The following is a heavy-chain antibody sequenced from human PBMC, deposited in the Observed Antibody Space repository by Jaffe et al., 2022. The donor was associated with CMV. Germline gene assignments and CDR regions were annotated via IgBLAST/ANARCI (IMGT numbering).Heavy chain of an antibody. V-gene: IGHV3-66*01. CDR3: ARVNIVGATRWFDP. CDR2: IYSGGST. CDR1: GFTVSSNY. Sequence: EVQLVESGGGLVQPGGSLRLSCAASGFTVSSNYMSWVRQAPGKGLEWVSVIYSGGSTYYADSVKGRFTISRDNSKNTLYLQMNSLRAEDTAVYYCARVNIVGATRWFDPWGQGTLVTVSS. J-gene: IGHJ5*02. D-gene: IGHD1-26*01.